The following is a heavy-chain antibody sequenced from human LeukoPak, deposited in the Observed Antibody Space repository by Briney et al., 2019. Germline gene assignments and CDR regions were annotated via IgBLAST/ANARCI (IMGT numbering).Heavy chain of an antibody. D-gene: IGHD3-10*01. CDR3: VKWGSGSYDY. CDR2: ISSNGGST. CDR1: GFTFSSFV. J-gene: IGHJ4*02. Sequence: GGSLRLSCSASGFTFSSFVMHWVRQAPGKGLEYVSAISSNGGSTYYADSVKDRFAISRDNSKNTLYLQMSSLRAEDTAVYYCVKWGSGSYDYWGQGTLVTVSS. V-gene: IGHV3-64D*06.